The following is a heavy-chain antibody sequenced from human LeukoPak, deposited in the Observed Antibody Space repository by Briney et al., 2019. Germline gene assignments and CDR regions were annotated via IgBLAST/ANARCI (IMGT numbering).Heavy chain of an antibody. V-gene: IGHV3-48*04. D-gene: IGHD3-10*01. CDR3: ARRGFYGSGTYQDY. CDR2: ISSSSSTI. Sequence: GGSLRLSCAASGFTFSSYSMNWVRQAPGKGLEWVSYISSSSSTIYYADSVKGRFTISRDNAKESLYLQMNSLRAEDTALYCCARRGFYGSGTYQDYWGQGTLVTVSS. J-gene: IGHJ4*02. CDR1: GFTFSSYS.